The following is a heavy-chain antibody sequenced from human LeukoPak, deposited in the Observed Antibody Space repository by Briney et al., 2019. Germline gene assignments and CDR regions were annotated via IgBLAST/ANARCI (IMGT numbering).Heavy chain of an antibody. D-gene: IGHD2-2*02. CDR1: GGTFSSYA. V-gene: IGHV1-69*13. Sequence: SVKGSCKASGGTFSSYAISWVRQAPGQGLEWMGGIIPIFGTANYAQKFQGRVTITADESTSTAYMELSSLRSEDTAVYYCARGKNGVVPAAIRVDAFDIWGQGTMVTVSS. CDR2: IIPIFGTA. J-gene: IGHJ3*02. CDR3: ARGKNGVVPAAIRVDAFDI.